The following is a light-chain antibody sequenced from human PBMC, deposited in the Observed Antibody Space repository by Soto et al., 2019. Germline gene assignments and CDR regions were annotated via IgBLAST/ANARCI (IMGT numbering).Light chain of an antibody. CDR3: QQYGSSPRGFT. CDR1: QSVSSSY. CDR2: GAS. V-gene: IGKV3-20*01. J-gene: IGKJ3*01. Sequence: EIVLTQSPGTLSLSPGERATLSCRASQSVSSSYLAWYQQKPGQAPRLLIYGASSRATGIQDRFSGSGSGTDFTLTISRLEPEDFAVYYCQQYGSSPRGFTFGPGTKVDIK.